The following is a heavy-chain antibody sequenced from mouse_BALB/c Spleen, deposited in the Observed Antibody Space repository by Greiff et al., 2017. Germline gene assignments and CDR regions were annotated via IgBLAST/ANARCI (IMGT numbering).Heavy chain of an antibody. D-gene: IGHD1-2*01. Sequence: EVKLMESGGGLVQPGGSRKLSCAASGFIFSSYAMSWVRQTPEKRLEWVASISSGGSTYYPDSVKGRFTISRDNARNILYLQMSSLRSEDTAMYYCARTGTATPDYWGQGTTLTVSS. CDR2: ISSGGST. V-gene: IGHV5-6-5*01. CDR1: GFIFSSYA. CDR3: ARTGTATPDY. J-gene: IGHJ2*01.